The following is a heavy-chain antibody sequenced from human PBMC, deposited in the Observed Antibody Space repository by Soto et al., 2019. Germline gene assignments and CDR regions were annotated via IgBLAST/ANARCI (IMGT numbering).Heavy chain of an antibody. CDR3: ARVHPVVTGWYFDL. V-gene: IGHV1-69*01. CDR2: IIPIFGTA. J-gene: IGHJ2*01. CDR1: VGTFSSYA. Sequence: QVQLVQSGAEVKKPGSSVKVSCKASVGTFSSYAISWVRQAPGQWLEWMGGIIPIFGTANYAQKFQGRVTITADESTSTAYMELSSLRSEDTAVYYCARVHPVVTGWYFDLWGRGTLVTVSS. D-gene: IGHD2-15*01.